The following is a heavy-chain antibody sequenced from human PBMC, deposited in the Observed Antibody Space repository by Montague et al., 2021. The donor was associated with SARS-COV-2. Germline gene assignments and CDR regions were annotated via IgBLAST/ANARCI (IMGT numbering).Heavy chain of an antibody. D-gene: IGHD3-22*01. CDR2: ISFDGSSK. V-gene: IGHV3-30*04. CDR1: GFTFSSHP. CDR3: ARGRQWLVLGQVDY. Sequence: SLRLSCAASGFTFSSHPMHWVRQAPGNGLEWVAVISFDGSSKYYXXSVWGRLTISRDNSKNTLFLQMNSLRVEDTAVYYCARGRQWLVLGQVDYWGQGTLVTVSS. J-gene: IGHJ4*02.